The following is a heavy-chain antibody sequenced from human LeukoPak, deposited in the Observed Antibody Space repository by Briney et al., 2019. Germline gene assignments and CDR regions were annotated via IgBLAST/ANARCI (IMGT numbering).Heavy chain of an antibody. D-gene: IGHD5-12*01. Sequence: GGSLRLSCAAFGFPFSSYAMSWVHQAPGKGLECVSIISGSGGRTYYADSVKGRFTFSRDNSRNTLYLQMNSLRAEDTAVYFCAKTLRGHSSSAFDLWGQGTMVTVSS. CDR3: AKTLRGHSSSAFDL. J-gene: IGHJ3*01. CDR1: GFPFSSYA. V-gene: IGHV3-23*01. CDR2: ISGSGGRT.